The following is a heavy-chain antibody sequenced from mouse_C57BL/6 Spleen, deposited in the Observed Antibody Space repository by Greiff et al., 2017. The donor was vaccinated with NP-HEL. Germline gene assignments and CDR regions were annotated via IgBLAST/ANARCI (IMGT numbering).Heavy chain of an antibody. V-gene: IGHV5-4*01. Sequence: EVQVVESGGGLVKPGGSLKLSCAASGFTFSSYAMSWVRQTPEKRLEWVATISDGGSYTYYPDNVKGRFTISRDNAKNNLYLQMSHLKSEDTAMYYCARDQDYGSSPFAYWGQGTLVTVSA. CDR1: GFTFSSYA. D-gene: IGHD1-1*01. CDR3: ARDQDYGSSPFAY. J-gene: IGHJ3*01. CDR2: ISDGGSYT.